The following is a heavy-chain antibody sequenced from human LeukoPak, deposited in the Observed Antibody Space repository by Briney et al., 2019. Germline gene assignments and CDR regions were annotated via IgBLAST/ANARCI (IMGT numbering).Heavy chain of an antibody. D-gene: IGHD1-26*01. CDR3: ARDSSGAGTVGATSGY. Sequence: PSETLSLTCTVSGGSVSSVSSYWSWVRQPAGKGLEWIGRIYTSGITDYNPSLKSRVTISLDTSKNQFSLNLTSVTAADTAVYYCARDSSGAGTVGATSGYWGQGTLVTVSS. CDR1: GGSVSSVSSY. V-gene: IGHV4-61*02. J-gene: IGHJ4*02. CDR2: IYTSGIT.